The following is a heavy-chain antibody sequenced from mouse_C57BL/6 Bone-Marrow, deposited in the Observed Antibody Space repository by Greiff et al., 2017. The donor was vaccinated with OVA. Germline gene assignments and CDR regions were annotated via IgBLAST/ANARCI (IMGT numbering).Heavy chain of an antibody. Sequence: QVQLQQPGAELVMPGASVQLSCKASGYTFTSYWMHWVKQRPGQVLELIGEIDPSDSYTNYNQKFKGKSTLTVDKSSSTAYMQLSSLTSEDSAVYYCALGSSPFDYWGQGTTLTVSS. V-gene: IGHV1-69*01. CDR1: GYTFTSYW. CDR3: ALGSSPFDY. J-gene: IGHJ2*01. CDR2: IDPSDSYT. D-gene: IGHD1-1*01.